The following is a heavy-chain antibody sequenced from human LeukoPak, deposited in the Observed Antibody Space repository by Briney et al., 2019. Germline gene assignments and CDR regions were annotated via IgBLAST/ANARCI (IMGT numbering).Heavy chain of an antibody. Sequence: GGSLRLSCAASGFTFSDYYMSWIRQAPGEGLEWVSYISSSGSTIYYADSVKGRFTISRDNAKNSLYLQMNSLRAEDTAVYYCAREHNIYDSSGPVDYWGQGTLVTVSS. J-gene: IGHJ4*02. D-gene: IGHD3-22*01. V-gene: IGHV3-11*01. CDR3: AREHNIYDSSGPVDY. CDR2: ISSSGSTI. CDR1: GFTFSDYY.